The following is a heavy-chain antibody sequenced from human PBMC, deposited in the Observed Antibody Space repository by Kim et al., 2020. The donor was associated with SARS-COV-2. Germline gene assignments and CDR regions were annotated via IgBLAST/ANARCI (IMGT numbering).Heavy chain of an antibody. D-gene: IGHD6-19*01. CDR1: GFTFSSRA. CDR2: INNGGNP. Sequence: GGSLRLSCVASGFTFSSRAMSWVRQTPGKALEWVASINNGGNPYYADSVKGRFTVSRDIGKATLYLQMNSLRAEDTALYYCAKDHPSSGWPAFDSWGQGTPVTVSS. V-gene: IGHV3-23*01. J-gene: IGHJ4*02. CDR3: AKDHPSSGWPAFDS.